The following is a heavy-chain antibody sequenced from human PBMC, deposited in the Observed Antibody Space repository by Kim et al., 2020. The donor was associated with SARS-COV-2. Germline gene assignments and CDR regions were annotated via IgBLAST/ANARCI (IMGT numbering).Heavy chain of an antibody. J-gene: IGHJ6*02. CDR2: ISSSSSYI. CDR3: ARDISDYDILTGYYYYYYYGMDI. Sequence: GGSLRLSCAASGFTFSSYSMNWVRQAPGKGLEWVSSISSSSSYIYYADSVKGRFTISRDNAKNSLYLQMNSLRAEDTAVYYRARDISDYDILTGYYYYYYYGMDIWGQGTTVTVSS. V-gene: IGHV3-21*01. CDR1: GFTFSSYS. D-gene: IGHD3-9*01.